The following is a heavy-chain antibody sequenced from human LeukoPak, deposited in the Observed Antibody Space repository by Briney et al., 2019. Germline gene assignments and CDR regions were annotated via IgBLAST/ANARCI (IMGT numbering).Heavy chain of an antibody. CDR1: GFIFNNYG. Sequence: GGSLRLSCAASGFIFNNYGLIWVRQAPGKGLQWVSAISNDGGGTTYADFVKGRFTISRDHSKSTLYLQMNSLRAEDAALYFCARRPGLERYYFDYWGQGTLVTVSS. CDR3: ARRPGLERYYFDY. J-gene: IGHJ4*02. D-gene: IGHD1-1*01. CDR2: ISNDGGGT. V-gene: IGHV3-23*01.